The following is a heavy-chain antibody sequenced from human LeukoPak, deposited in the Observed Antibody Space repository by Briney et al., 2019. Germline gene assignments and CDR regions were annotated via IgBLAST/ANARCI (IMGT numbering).Heavy chain of an antibody. CDR2: ISAYNGDT. CDR1: GYTFINYG. V-gene: IGHV1-18*01. J-gene: IGHJ5*02. Sequence: ASVKVSCKASGYTFINYGITWVRQAPGQGLEWVGWISAYNGDTNYAQKLQGRVTMTTDTSTSTAYMELRSLGSDDTALYYCARFDFDFWSGRSFDPWGQGTLVTVSS. CDR3: ARFDFDFWSGRSFDP. D-gene: IGHD3-3*01.